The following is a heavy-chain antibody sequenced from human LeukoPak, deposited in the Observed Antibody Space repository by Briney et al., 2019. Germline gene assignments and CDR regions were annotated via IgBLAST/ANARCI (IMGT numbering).Heavy chain of an antibody. J-gene: IGHJ3*02. CDR3: ASSLMIVPNAFDI. Sequence: SETLSHTCTVSGGSISSYYWSWIRQPAGKGLEWIGRIYTSGSTNYNPSLKSRVTMSVDTSKNQFSLKLSSVTAADTAVYYCASSLMIVPNAFDIWGQGTMVTVSS. D-gene: IGHD3-22*01. CDR2: IYTSGST. CDR1: GGSISSYY. V-gene: IGHV4-4*07.